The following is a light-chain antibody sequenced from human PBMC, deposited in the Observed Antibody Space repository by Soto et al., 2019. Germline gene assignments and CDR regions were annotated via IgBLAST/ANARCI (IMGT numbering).Light chain of an antibody. Sequence: QSVLTQPASVSGSPGQSITISCTGTSSDVGDYNYVSWYQQHPGKAPQLMISAVSNRPSGVSDRFSGSKSGNTASLTISALQAEDEADYYCSYMRNSLYVFGTGTKVTVL. CDR2: AVS. V-gene: IGLV2-14*01. CDR1: SSDVGDYNY. J-gene: IGLJ1*01. CDR3: SYMRNSLYV.